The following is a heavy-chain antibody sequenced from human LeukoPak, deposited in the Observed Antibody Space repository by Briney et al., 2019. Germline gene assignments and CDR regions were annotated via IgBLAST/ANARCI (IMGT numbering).Heavy chain of an antibody. CDR3: AKASVGAALYYFDY. Sequence: GGSLRLSCAASGFTFSSYAMSWVRQAPGKGLEWVSSISGGGDSTYYADSVKGRFTISRDNSKNTLYLQMNSLRAEDTAVYYCAKASVGAALYYFDYWGQGTPVTVSS. J-gene: IGHJ4*02. V-gene: IGHV3-23*01. CDR1: GFTFSSYA. D-gene: IGHD2-15*01. CDR2: ISGGGDST.